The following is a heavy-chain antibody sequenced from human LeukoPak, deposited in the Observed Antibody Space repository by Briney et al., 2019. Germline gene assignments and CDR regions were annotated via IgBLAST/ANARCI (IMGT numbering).Heavy chain of an antibody. J-gene: IGHJ4*02. D-gene: IGHD2-2*01. CDR2: MNPNSGNT. V-gene: IGHV1-8*01. CDR1: GYTFTSHD. CDR3: ARGTRCSSTSCTDY. Sequence: GASVKVSCKASGYTFTSHDINCVRQATGQGLEWMGWMNPNSGNTGYAQKFQGRVTMTRNTSISTAYMELSSLRSEDTAVYDCARGTRCSSTSCTDYWGQGTLVTVSS.